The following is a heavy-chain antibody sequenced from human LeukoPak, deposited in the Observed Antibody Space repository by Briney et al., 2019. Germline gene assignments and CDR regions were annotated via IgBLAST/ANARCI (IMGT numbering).Heavy chain of an antibody. J-gene: IGHJ4*02. CDR1: GGSISSSSYY. CDR3: ARVGPLTTKVTTGGVDY. D-gene: IGHD4-17*01. V-gene: IGHV4-39*07. CDR2: IYYSGST. Sequence: PSETPSLTCTVSGGSISSSSYYWGWIRQPPGKGLEWIGSIYYSGSTYYNPSLKSRVTISVDTSKNQFSLELSSVTAADTAVYYCARVGPLTTKVTTGGVDYWGQGTLVTVSS.